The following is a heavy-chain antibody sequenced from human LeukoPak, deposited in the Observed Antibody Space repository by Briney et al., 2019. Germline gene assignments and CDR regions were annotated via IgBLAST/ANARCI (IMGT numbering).Heavy chain of an antibody. CDR3: ARVSCGSGSSGINYYYYYMDV. CDR1: GGTFSSYA. CDR2: INPNSGGT. J-gene: IGHJ6*03. V-gene: IGHV1-2*02. Sequence: ASVKVSCKASGGTFSSYAISWVRQAPGQGLEWMGWINPNSGGTNYAQKFQGRVTMTRDTSISTAYMELSRLRSDDTAVYYCARVSCGSGSSGINYYYYYMDVWGKGTTVTISS. D-gene: IGHD3-10*01.